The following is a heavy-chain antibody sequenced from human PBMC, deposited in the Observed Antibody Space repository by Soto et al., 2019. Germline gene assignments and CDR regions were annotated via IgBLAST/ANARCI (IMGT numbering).Heavy chain of an antibody. CDR1: RGSISSGGYY. J-gene: IGHJ4*02. Sequence: QVQLQESGPGLVKPSQTLSLTCTVSRGSISSGGYYGSWIRQHPGKGLEWIGYIYYSGITYSNPSLKSRVTISVDTSKNQFSLKLSSVTAADTAVYYCSRVSVTFFDYWGQGTLVTVSS. CDR3: SRVSVTFFDY. CDR2: IYYSGIT. V-gene: IGHV4-31*03.